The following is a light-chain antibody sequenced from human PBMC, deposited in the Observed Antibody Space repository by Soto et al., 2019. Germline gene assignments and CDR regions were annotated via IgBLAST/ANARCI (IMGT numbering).Light chain of an antibody. CDR2: GAS. J-gene: IGKJ3*01. CDR1: QSVSSSY. CDR3: QQYGSSPRFT. V-gene: IGKV3-20*01. Sequence: EILLTQSPGTLSLSPGERATLACRASQSVSSSYLAWYQQKPGQAPRLLIYGASTRATDIPDRFSGSGSGTDFTLTISRLEPEDFAVYYCQQYGSSPRFTFGPGTKVDIK.